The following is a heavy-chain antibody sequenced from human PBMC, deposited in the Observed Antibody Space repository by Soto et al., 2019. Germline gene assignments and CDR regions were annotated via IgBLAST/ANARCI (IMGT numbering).Heavy chain of an antibody. CDR1: GLTLSSYA. J-gene: IGHJ4*02. CDR2: ISAGGTTT. V-gene: IGHV3-23*01. CDR3: AKRGYGSGNYYFDY. D-gene: IGHD3-10*01. Sequence: GGSLRLSCATSGLTLSSYAMSWVRQAPGKGLEWVSIISAGGTTTYYADSVKGRFTISRDNSRNTVYLQMNGLRAEDTAVYYCAKRGYGSGNYYFDYWGQGTLVTVSS.